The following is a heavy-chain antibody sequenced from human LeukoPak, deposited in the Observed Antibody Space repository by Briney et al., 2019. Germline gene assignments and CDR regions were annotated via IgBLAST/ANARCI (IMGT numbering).Heavy chain of an antibody. CDR1: GFTFSSYG. D-gene: IGHD2-15*01. J-gene: IGHJ4*02. V-gene: IGHV3-30*03. Sequence: GGSLRLSCAAYGFTFSSYGMHWVRQAPGKGLEWVAFMSYDGINKYYADSVKGRFTISRDNSKNTLYLQMNSLRAEDTAVYYCAPSTGVVVAATGGSASAWGQGTLVTVSS. CDR3: APSTGVVVAATGGSASA. CDR2: MSYDGINK.